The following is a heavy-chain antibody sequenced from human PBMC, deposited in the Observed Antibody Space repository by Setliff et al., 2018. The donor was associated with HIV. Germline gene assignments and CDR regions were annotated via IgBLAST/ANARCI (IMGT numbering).Heavy chain of an antibody. CDR3: ARVSVDSSGWYGQKSDPKDAFDI. D-gene: IGHD6-19*01. V-gene: IGHV4-4*07. CDR1: GGSISSYY. Sequence: SETLSPTCTVSGGSISSYYWSWIRQPAGKGLEWIGRIYTSGSTNYNPSLKSRVTMSVDTSKNQFSLKLSSVTAADTAVYYCARVSVDSSGWYGQKSDPKDAFDIWGQGTMVTVSS. CDR2: IYTSGST. J-gene: IGHJ3*02.